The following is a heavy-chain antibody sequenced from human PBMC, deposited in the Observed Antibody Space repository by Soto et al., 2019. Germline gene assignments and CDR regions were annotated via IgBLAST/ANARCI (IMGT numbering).Heavy chain of an antibody. CDR3: ARVPAPRWLQFGDY. CDR1: GFTFSRPR. J-gene: IGHJ4*02. Sequence: GGSLRLSCAASGFTFSRPRMHWVRQAPGKGLVWVSRMNSDGSSTSYADSVKGRFTISRDNAKNTLYLQMNSLRAEDTAVYYCARVPAPRWLQFGDYWGQGTLVTVSS. V-gene: IGHV3-74*01. CDR2: MNSDGSST. D-gene: IGHD5-12*01.